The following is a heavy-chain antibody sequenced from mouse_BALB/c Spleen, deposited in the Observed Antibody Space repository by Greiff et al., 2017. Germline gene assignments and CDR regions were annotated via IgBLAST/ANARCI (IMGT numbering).Heavy chain of an antibody. CDR1: GYTFTSYY. CDR2: IYPGNVNT. CDR3: ARRGNRYAMDY. J-gene: IGHJ4*01. V-gene: IGHV1S56*01. Sequence: QVQLKQSGPELVKPGASVRISCKASGYTFTSYYIHWVKQRPGQGLEWIGWIYPGNVNTKYNEKFKGKATLTADKSSSTAYMQLSSLTSEDSAVYFCARRGNRYAMDYWGQGTSVTVSS. D-gene: IGHD2-1*01.